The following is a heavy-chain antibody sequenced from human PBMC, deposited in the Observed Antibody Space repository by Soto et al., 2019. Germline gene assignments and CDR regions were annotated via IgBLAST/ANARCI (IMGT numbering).Heavy chain of an antibody. CDR3: AKAARPYYYYYGMDV. CDR2: ISYDGSNK. J-gene: IGHJ6*02. V-gene: IGHV3-30*18. D-gene: IGHD6-6*01. Sequence: GGSLRLSCAASGFTFSSYGMHWVRQAPGKGLEWVAVISYDGSNKYYADSVKGRFTISRDNSKNTLYLQMNSLRAEDTAVYYCAKAARPYYYYYGMDVWGQGTTVTVSS. CDR1: GFTFSSYG.